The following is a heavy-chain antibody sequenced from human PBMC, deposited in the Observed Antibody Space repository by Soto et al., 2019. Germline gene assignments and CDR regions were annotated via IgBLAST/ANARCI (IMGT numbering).Heavy chain of an antibody. Sequence: SETLSLSCIVFGDPIRSHYWSWIRQGAGKGLEYIGRIYNSGLINYNPSLESRVSMSVDPSKNQISLKLTSATAADTAIAYCARGPLCGEECYFAFWGQETLVTVSS. J-gene: IGHJ4*02. CDR2: IYNSGLI. CDR3: ARGPLCGEECYFAF. D-gene: IGHD2-21*01. V-gene: IGHV4-4*07. CDR1: GDPIRSHY.